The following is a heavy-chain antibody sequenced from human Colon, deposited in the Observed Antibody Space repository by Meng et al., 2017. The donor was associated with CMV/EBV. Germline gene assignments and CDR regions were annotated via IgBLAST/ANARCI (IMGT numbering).Heavy chain of an antibody. CDR3: ARQAGTWNDERNWFDP. V-gene: IGHV1-46*01. CDR1: GYTLTSYY. J-gene: IGHJ5*02. CDR2: INPNGGST. D-gene: IGHD1-1*01. Sequence: VERLQSGTEVKKPGASVKVSRKASGYTLTSYYMHWVRQAPGQGLEWMGIINPNGGSTSYAQKFQGRVTMTRDTSTSTVYMDLSSLRSEDTAVYYCARQAGTWNDERNWFDPWGQGTLVTVSS.